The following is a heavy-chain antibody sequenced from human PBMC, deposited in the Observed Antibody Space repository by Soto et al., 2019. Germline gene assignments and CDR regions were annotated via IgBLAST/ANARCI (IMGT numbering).Heavy chain of an antibody. J-gene: IGHJ6*02. Sequence: SVKVSCKASGGTFSSYAISWVRQAPGQGLEWMGGIIPIFGTANYAQKFQGRVTITADESTSTAYMELSSLRSEDTAVYYCARGGPGLDYYYGMDVWGQGXTVTVYS. CDR3: ARGGPGLDYYYGMDV. CDR2: IIPIFGTA. V-gene: IGHV1-69*13. CDR1: GGTFSSYA. D-gene: IGHD5-12*01.